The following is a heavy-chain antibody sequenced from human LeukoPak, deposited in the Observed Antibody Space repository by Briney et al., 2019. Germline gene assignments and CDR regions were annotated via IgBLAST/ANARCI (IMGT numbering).Heavy chain of an antibody. Sequence: GGSLRLSCAASGFTFSSYGKHWVCQAPGQGLEWVAFIRYDGSNKYYADSVKGRFTISRDTSKNTLYLQMNSLRAEDTAVYYCARDGTPVGIYYYYGMDVWGQWTTVTVSS. J-gene: IGHJ6*02. CDR1: GFTFSSYG. CDR3: ARDGTPVGIYYYYGMDV. CDR2: IRYDGSNK. V-gene: IGHV3-30*02. D-gene: IGHD1/OR15-1a*01.